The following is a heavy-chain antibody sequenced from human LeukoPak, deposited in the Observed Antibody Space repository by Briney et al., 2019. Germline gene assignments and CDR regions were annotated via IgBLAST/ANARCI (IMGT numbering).Heavy chain of an antibody. J-gene: IGHJ6*03. V-gene: IGHV4-4*07. CDR1: GGSISSYY. CDR3: ARDRELVAGTFYYYYYMDV. D-gene: IGHD6-19*01. CDR2: IYTSGST. Sequence: SETLSLTCTVSGGSISSYYWSWIRQPAGKGLEWIGRIYTSGSTNYNPSLKSRVTISVDTSKNQFSLKLSSVTAADTAVYYCARDRELVAGTFYYYYYMDVWGKGTTVTVSS.